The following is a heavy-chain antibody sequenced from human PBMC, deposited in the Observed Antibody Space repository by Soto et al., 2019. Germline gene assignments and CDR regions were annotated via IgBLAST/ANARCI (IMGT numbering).Heavy chain of an antibody. CDR1: GGTYSSYA. CDR3: ASPTNRITMVRRMPPTNYYDGMGV. CDR2: IIPIFGTA. J-gene: IGHJ6*02. D-gene: IGHD3-10*01. V-gene: IGHV1-69*13. Sequence: SVEASCKASGGTYSSYAISWVRHAPGQGVEWMGGIIPIFGTANYAQKFQGRVTITADESTSTAYMELNRLRSEDTAVDFCASPTNRITMVRRMPPTNYYDGMGVWGQGTTVTVSS.